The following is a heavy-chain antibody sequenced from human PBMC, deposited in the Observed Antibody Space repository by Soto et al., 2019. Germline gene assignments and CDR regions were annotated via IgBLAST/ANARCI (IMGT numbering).Heavy chain of an antibody. J-gene: IGHJ6*02. D-gene: IGHD1-26*01. CDR3: AREKWDYGMDV. Sequence: ASVKVSCKASGYTLTSYGITWLRQAPGQGLEWMGWISVYSGNTKYAQKLQGRVTMTTDTSTSTAYMELRSLRSDDTAVYYCAREKWDYGMDVWGLGTTVTAP. CDR2: ISVYSGNT. CDR1: GYTLTSYG. V-gene: IGHV1-18*04.